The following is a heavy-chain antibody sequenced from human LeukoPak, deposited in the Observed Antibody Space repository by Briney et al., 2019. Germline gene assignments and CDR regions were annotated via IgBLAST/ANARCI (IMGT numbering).Heavy chain of an antibody. CDR1: GYTFTSYD. CDR2: MNPNSGST. CDR3: ARGRSTGYPYYFEY. V-gene: IGHV1-8*03. J-gene: IGHJ4*02. Sequence: ASVKVSCKASGYTFTSYDINWVRQATGQGLEWMGCMNPNSGSTGYAQKFQGRVTITRNTSISTAYMELSGLRSEDTAVYYCARGRSTGYPYYFEYWGQGTLVTVSS. D-gene: IGHD5-12*01.